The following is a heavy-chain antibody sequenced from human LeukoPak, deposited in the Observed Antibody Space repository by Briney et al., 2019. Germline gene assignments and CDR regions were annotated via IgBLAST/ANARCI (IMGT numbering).Heavy chain of an antibody. V-gene: IGHV4-31*03. Sequence: PSQTLSLTCTVSGGSISSGGYYWSWIRQHPGKGLEWIGYIYYSGSTYYNPTLKSRVTISVDTSKNQLSLKLSSVTAADTAVHYCARVLCSGGSCYFDYWGQGTLVTVSS. J-gene: IGHJ4*02. D-gene: IGHD2-15*01. CDR3: ARVLCSGGSCYFDY. CDR2: IYYSGST. CDR1: GGSISSGGYY.